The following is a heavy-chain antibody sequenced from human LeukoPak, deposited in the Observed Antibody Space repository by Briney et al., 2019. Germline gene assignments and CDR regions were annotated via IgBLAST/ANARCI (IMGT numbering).Heavy chain of an antibody. V-gene: IGHV1-18*01. J-gene: IGHJ4*02. CDR2: ISATNGNT. CDR1: GYTFTNDDYG. Sequence: GASVKVSCKXSGYTFTNDDYGISWVRQTPGQGLKWVGRISATNGNTKYVQEFQGRVSMTTDTSTNTAYMEWRSLRSDDTAVYFCARVYGYNIGIYYFDYWGQGTLVTVSS. D-gene: IGHD2/OR15-2a*01. CDR3: ARVYGYNIGIYYFDY.